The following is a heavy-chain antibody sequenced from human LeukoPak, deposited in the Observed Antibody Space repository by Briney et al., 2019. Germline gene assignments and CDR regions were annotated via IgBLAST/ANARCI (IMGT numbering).Heavy chain of an antibody. J-gene: IGHJ4*02. CDR3: ARLAAAGLDY. D-gene: IGHD6-13*01. V-gene: IGHV4-4*08. Sequence: SETLSLTCTVSGGSINSYYWSWIRQPPGKGLEWIGYIYTSGSTNYNPSLKSRVTISVDTSKNQFSLKLSSVTAADTAVYYCARLAAAGLDYWGQGTLITVSS. CDR1: GGSINSYY. CDR2: IYTSGST.